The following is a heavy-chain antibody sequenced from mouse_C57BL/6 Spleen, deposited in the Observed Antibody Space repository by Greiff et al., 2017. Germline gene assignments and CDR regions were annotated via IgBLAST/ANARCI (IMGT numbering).Heavy chain of an antibody. CDR3: AREGSIYDGYYGAMDY. CDR1: GFNIKDYY. V-gene: IGHV14-2*01. CDR2: IDPEDGET. D-gene: IGHD2-3*01. J-gene: IGHJ4*01. Sequence: DVKLQESGAELVKPGASVKLSCTASGFNIKDYYMHWVKQRTEQGLEWIGRIDPEDGETKYAPKFQGKATITADTSSNTAYLQLSSLTSEDTAVYYCAREGSIYDGYYGAMDYWGQGTSVTVSS.